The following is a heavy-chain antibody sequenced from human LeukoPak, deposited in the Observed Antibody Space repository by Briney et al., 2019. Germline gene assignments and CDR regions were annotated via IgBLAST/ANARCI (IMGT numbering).Heavy chain of an antibody. CDR3: TRGTVVPAAIVDY. D-gene: IGHD2-2*01. V-gene: IGHV4-34*01. CDR2: INHSGST. J-gene: IGHJ4*02. Sequence: PSETLSLTCAVYGGSFSGYYWSWIRQPPGKGLEWIGEINHSGSTNYNPSLKSRVTISVDTSKNQFSLKLSSVTAADTAVYYCTRGTVVPAAIVDYWGQGTLVTVSS. CDR1: GGSFSGYY.